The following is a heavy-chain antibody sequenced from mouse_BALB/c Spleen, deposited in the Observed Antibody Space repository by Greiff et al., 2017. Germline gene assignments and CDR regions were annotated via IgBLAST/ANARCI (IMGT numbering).Heavy chain of an antibody. D-gene: IGHD4-1*01. CDR3: ARRAGYYFDY. J-gene: IGHJ2*01. Sequence: QVQLKESGPELVKPGASVRISCKASGYTFTSYYIHWVKQRPGQGLEWIGWIYPGNVNTKYNEKFKGKATLTADKSSSTAYMQLSSLTSEDSAVYFCARRAGYYFDYWGQGTTLTVSS. V-gene: IGHV1S56*01. CDR2: IYPGNVNT. CDR1: GYTFTSYY.